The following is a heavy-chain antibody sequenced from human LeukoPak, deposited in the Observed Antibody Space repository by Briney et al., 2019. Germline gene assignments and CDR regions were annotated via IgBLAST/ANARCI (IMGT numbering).Heavy chain of an antibody. CDR3: ARCYFYESSAYCPLDY. D-gene: IGHD3-22*01. J-gene: IGHJ4*02. V-gene: IGHV3-30-3*01. Sequence: GGSLRLSCAASGFTFDNYAMHWVRQAPGKGLEWVAVVSYDGVNKYYADSVKGRFTISRDNSKNTLYLQMNSLRVEDTAVYYCARCYFYESSAYCPLDYWGQGALVTVSS. CDR1: GFTFDNYA. CDR2: VSYDGVNK.